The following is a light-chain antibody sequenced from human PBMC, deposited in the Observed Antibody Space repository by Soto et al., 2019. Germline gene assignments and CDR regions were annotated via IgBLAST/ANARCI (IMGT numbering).Light chain of an antibody. Sequence: EIVLTQSPGTLSLSPGERATLSCRASQSVSSSYLAWYQQKPGQAPRLLIYGTPSRASCIPDRFSGSGSGTDFTLTISTLEPEQFAVYYCQQYGTSPLTFGGGTKVEIK. V-gene: IGKV3-20*01. J-gene: IGKJ4*01. CDR3: QQYGTSPLT. CDR1: QSVSSSY. CDR2: GTP.